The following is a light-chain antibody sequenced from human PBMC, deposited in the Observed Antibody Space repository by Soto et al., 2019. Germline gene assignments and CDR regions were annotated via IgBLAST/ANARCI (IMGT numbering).Light chain of an antibody. CDR1: QSVNSN. CDR2: GTS. Sequence: EIVMTQSPATLSLSPGERATLSCRASQSVNSNLAWYQQKGGQAPRLLIYGTSTRATGIPARFSGSGSGTDFTLTISRLEPEDFAVYYCQQYGSSGTFGQGTKVDIK. J-gene: IGKJ1*01. CDR3: QQYGSSGT. V-gene: IGKV3-15*01.